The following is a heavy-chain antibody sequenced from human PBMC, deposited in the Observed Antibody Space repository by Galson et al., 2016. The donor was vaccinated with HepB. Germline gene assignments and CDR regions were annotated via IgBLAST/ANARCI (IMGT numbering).Heavy chain of an antibody. J-gene: IGHJ3*01. Sequence: SLRLSCAASGFTFDDYAMHWVRQAPGKGLEWVSLISWDGTSAYYADSVKGRFTISRDNTKNSLYLRMNSLRAEDTALYYCAKGKLLWFGELPQDDSFDFWGQGTMVTVSS. CDR1: GFTFDDYA. CDR3: AKGKLLWFGELPQDDSFDF. CDR2: ISWDGTSA. D-gene: IGHD3-10*01. V-gene: IGHV3-43D*04.